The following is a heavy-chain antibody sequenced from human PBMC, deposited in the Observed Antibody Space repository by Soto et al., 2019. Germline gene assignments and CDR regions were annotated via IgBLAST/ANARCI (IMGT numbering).Heavy chain of an antibody. J-gene: IGHJ3*01. V-gene: IGHV1-69*08. CDR2: FIPMIGTA. D-gene: IGHD5-12*01. Sequence: QVQLVQSGAEVKRPGSSINISCKASGGTFSIYTVSWVRQAPGQGLEWMGRFIPMIGTANYAQNFQGRVTVRAHKPATPAYMELGSGTPQDTALYYRARLDVTLATERHGDFDDSGQGTAVPVSP. CDR3: ARLDVTLATERHGDFDD. CDR1: GGTFSIYT.